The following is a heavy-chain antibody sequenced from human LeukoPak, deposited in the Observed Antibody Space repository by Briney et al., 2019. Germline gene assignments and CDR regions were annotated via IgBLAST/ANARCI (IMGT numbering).Heavy chain of an antibody. CDR1: GFTFSGYW. Sequence: GGSLRLSCAASGFTFSGYWMHCVRQAPGKGLAWVSVIRSDGSITTYADSVKGRFTISRDTAKNTLYLQMNSLRAEDTAVYYCARDGRSGNFDKWGQGTLVSVSS. CDR2: IRSDGSIT. J-gene: IGHJ4*02. CDR3: ARDGRSGNFDK. V-gene: IGHV3-74*01. D-gene: IGHD1-26*01.